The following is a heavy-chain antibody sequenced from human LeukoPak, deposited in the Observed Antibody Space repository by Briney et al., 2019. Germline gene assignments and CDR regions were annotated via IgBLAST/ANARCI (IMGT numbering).Heavy chain of an antibody. D-gene: IGHD6-13*01. CDR1: GYSLSSGYY. V-gene: IGHV4-38-2*02. CDR2: IYHSGST. Sequence: SETLSLTCTVSGYSLSSGYYWGWIRQPPGKGLEWIGSIYHSGSTYYNPSLKSRVTISVDTSKNQFSLELSSVTAADTAVYYCARYSSSWGNDYWGQGTLVTVSS. CDR3: ARYSSSWGNDY. J-gene: IGHJ4*02.